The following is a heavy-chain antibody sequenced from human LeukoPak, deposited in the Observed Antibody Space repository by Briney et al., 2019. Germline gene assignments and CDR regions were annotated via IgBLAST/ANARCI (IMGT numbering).Heavy chain of an antibody. D-gene: IGHD6-13*01. CDR1: GFTVSSNY. V-gene: IGHV3-66*01. Sequence: GGSLRLSCAASGFTVSSNYMSWVRRAPGKGLEWVSVIYSGGSTYYADSVKGRFTISRDNSKDKLYLQMNSLRAEDTAVYYCAREQSAAAGYYYYGMDVWGQGTTVTVSS. CDR3: AREQSAAAGYYYYGMDV. CDR2: IYSGGST. J-gene: IGHJ6*02.